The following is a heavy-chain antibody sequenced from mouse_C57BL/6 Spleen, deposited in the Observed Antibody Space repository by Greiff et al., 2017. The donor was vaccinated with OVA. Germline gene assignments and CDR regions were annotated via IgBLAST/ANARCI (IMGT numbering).Heavy chain of an antibody. D-gene: IGHD1-1*01. V-gene: IGHV5-4*03. CDR2: ISDGGSYT. Sequence: EVMLVESGGGLVKPGGSLKLSCAASGFTFSSYAMSWVRQTPEKRLEWVATISDGGSYTYYPDNVKGRFTISRDNAKNNLYLQMSHLKSEDTAMYYCARDYYGSSYPAGFAYWGQGTLVTVSA. CDR1: GFTFSSYA. CDR3: ARDYYGSSYPAGFAY. J-gene: IGHJ3*01.